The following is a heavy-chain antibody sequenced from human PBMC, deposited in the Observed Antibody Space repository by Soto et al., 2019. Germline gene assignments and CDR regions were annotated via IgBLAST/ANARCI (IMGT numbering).Heavy chain of an antibody. CDR3: AREDILGVRSFDY. CDR2: ISSGSKTI. J-gene: IGHJ4*02. D-gene: IGHD3-10*01. V-gene: IGHV3-48*02. Sequence: GGSLRLSCAASGFTFSSYSVNWVRQAPGKGLEWVSYISSGSKTIYYADSVKGRFTVSRDNAKNSQYLQMNSLTDEDTAVYYCAREDILGVRSFDYWGRGTLVTVSS. CDR1: GFTFSSYS.